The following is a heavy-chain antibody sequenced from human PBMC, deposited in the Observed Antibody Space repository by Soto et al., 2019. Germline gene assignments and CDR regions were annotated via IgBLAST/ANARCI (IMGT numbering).Heavy chain of an antibody. D-gene: IGHD3-3*01. J-gene: IGHJ4*02. CDR3: ARGPSEYYDFWSGNSPYGTRVGGDY. CDR2: ISSSSSTI. CDR1: GFTFSSYS. V-gene: IGHV3-48*01. Sequence: HPGGSLRLSCAASGFTFSSYSMNWVRQAPGKGLEWVSYISSSSSTIYYADSVKGRFTISRDNANNSLYLQMNSLRAEDTAVYYCARGPSEYYDFWSGNSPYGTRVGGDYWGQGTLVTVSS.